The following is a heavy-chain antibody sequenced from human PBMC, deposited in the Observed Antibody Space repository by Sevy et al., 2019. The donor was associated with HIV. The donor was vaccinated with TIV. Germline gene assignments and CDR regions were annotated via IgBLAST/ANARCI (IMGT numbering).Heavy chain of an antibody. D-gene: IGHD3-22*01. Sequence: GGFLRLSCAASGFMFSSYAMSWVRQAPGKGLEWISTIRGSGGSTYYADSVKGRFTISRDNSNNMLYLQMNSLRAEDTAVYYCHEDYDSSELASYYYYGMDVWGQGTTVTVSS. CDR1: GFMFSSYA. CDR2: IRGSGGST. CDR3: HEDYDSSELASYYYYGMDV. J-gene: IGHJ6*02. V-gene: IGHV3-23*01.